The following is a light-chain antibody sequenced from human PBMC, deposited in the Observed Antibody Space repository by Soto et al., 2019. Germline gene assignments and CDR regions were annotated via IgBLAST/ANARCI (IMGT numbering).Light chain of an antibody. J-gene: IGKJ1*01. V-gene: IGKV3-11*01. CDR1: QSVSNNY. CDR2: DAS. CDR3: QQRSNWPPQT. Sequence: EIVLTQSPGTLSLSPGERATLSCRASQSVSNNYLAWYQQKPGQAPRLLIYDASNRATGIPARFSGSGSGTDFTLTISSLEPEDFAVYYCQQRSNWPPQTFGQGTKVDIK.